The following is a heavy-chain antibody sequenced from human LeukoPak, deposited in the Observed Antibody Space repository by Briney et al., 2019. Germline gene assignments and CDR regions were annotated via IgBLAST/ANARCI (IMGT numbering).Heavy chain of an antibody. CDR1: GFTFSSYS. Sequence: GGSLRLSCAASGFTFSSYSMNWVRQAPGKGLEWVSSISSSSYIYYADSVKGRFTISRDNAKNSLYLQMNSLRAEDTAVYYCARDGVGIAAAGRVDYWGQGTLVTVSS. CDR2: ISSSSYI. CDR3: ARDGVGIAAAGRVDY. V-gene: IGHV3-21*04. D-gene: IGHD6-13*01. J-gene: IGHJ4*02.